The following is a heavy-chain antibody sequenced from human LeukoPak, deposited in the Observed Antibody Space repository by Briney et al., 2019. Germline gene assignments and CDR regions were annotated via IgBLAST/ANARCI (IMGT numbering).Heavy chain of an antibody. Sequence: PSETLSLTCTVSGGSISSSSYYWGWIRQPPGKGLEWIGSIYYSGSTYYNPSLKSRVTISVDTSKNQFSLKLSSVTAANTAVYYCARLAWPHYDSGSYNDYWGQGTLVTVSS. D-gene: IGHD3-10*01. CDR2: IYYSGST. CDR3: ARLAWPHYDSGSYNDY. CDR1: GGSISSSSYY. V-gene: IGHV4-39*01. J-gene: IGHJ4*02.